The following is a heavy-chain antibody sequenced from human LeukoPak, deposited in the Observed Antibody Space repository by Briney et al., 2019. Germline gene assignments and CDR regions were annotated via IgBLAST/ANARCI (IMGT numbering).Heavy chain of an antibody. Sequence: SVKVSCKASGYTFTSYGISWVRQAPGQGLEWMGRVIPYLGIIDYTQKFQGRITISADKSTSTAYMEMNSLTSEDTAVYYCARDTAVAPSSNWFDPWGQGTLVTVSS. CDR1: GYTFTSYG. CDR3: ARDTAVAPSSNWFDP. D-gene: IGHD6-19*01. CDR2: VIPYLGII. V-gene: IGHV1-69*04. J-gene: IGHJ5*02.